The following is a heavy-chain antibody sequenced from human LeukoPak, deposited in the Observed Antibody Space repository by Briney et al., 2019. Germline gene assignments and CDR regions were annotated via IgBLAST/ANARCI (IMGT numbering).Heavy chain of an antibody. CDR1: GGSISSSSYY. Sequence: SETPSLTCTVSGGSISSSSYYWGWIRQPPGKGLEWIGSIYYSGSTYYNPSLKSRVTISVDTSKNQFSLKLSSVTAADTAVYYCARRGITPDAFDIWGQGTMVTVSS. CDR2: IYYSGST. J-gene: IGHJ3*02. CDR3: ARRGITPDAFDI. D-gene: IGHD3-10*01. V-gene: IGHV4-39*01.